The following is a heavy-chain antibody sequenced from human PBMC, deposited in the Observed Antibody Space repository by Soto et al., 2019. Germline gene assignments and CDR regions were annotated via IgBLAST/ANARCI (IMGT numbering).Heavy chain of an antibody. J-gene: IGHJ6*02. D-gene: IGHD3-3*01. CDR3: ARGECLLTGVGMDV. CDR1: GDSVSSNSAA. Sequence: PSQTLSLTCAISGDSVSSNSAAWNWIRQSPSRGLEWLGRTYYRSKWYNDYAVSVKSRITINPDTSKNQFSLQLNSVTPEDTAVYSWARGECLLTGVGMDVGGQGPTVTVPS. CDR2: TYYRSKWYN. V-gene: IGHV6-1*01.